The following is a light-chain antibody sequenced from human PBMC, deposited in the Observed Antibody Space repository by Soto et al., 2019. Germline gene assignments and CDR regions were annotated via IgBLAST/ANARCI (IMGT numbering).Light chain of an antibody. V-gene: IGKV3-20*01. CDR3: QQYSSYPRT. Sequence: VLSHVPGTSSLSQEESATVSRRASQSVNNNILAWYQQKPGQAPRRLILDAANRATGIPDRLSGSGSGTHFIRTISRVGREDLSWYLFQQYSSYPRTFGQGTKVDIK. J-gene: IGKJ1*01. CDR2: DAA. CDR1: QSVNNNI.